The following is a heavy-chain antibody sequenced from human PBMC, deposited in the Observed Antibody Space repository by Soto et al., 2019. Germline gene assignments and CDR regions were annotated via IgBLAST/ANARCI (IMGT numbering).Heavy chain of an antibody. D-gene: IGHD3-22*01. V-gene: IGHV1-46*01. CDR1: GYTFTSYY. CDR2: INPSGGST. Sequence: ASVKVSCKASGYTFTSYYMHWVRQAPGQGLEWMGIINPSGGSTSYAQKFQGRVTMTRDTSTSTVYMELSSLRSEDTAVYYCARDFYYDSSGYYPCFDYWGQGTLVTVS. J-gene: IGHJ4*02. CDR3: ARDFYYDSSGYYPCFDY.